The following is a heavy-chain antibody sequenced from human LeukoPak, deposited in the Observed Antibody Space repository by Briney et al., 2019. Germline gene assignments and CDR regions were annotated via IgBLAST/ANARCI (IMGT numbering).Heavy chain of an antibody. CDR2: INHSGST. CDR1: GGSFSGYY. D-gene: IGHD3-9*01. CDR3: ARMGFYYDILTGYNSRWFDP. V-gene: IGHV4-34*01. J-gene: IGHJ5*02. Sequence: SETLSLTCAVYGGSFSGYYWSWIRQPPGKGLEWIGEINHSGSTNYNPSLKSRVTISVDTSKNQFSLKLSSVTAADTAVYYCARMGFYYDILTGYNSRWFDPWGQGTLVTVSS.